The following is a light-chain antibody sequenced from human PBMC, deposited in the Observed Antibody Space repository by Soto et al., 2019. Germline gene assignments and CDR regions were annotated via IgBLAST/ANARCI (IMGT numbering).Light chain of an antibody. CDR3: QCYDSWLSGSVV. CDR1: SSNIGAGYD. CDR2: GNS. J-gene: IGLJ2*01. V-gene: IGLV1-40*01. Sequence: QSVLTQPPSVSGAPGQRVTISCTGSSSNIGAGYDVHWYQQLPGTAPKLLIYGNSNRPSGVPDRFSGSKSGTSASLAITGLQAEDETDYYGQCYDSWLSGSVVFGGGTKLTVL.